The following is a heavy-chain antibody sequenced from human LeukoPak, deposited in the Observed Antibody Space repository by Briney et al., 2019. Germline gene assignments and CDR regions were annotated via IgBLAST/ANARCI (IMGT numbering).Heavy chain of an antibody. CDR1: GGSLSTFY. V-gene: IGHV4-4*07. J-gene: IGHJ2*01. CDR3: ARGGACYSGSGSRYWYFDV. D-gene: IGHD3-10*01. CDR2: VCATGHR. Sequence: SETLSLTCTVAGGSLSTFYWSWVRQPAGKRLEWIGRVCATGHRNQNPSLQSRVTMSMDTSKNQFSLTLRSVTAADTALYYCARGGACYSGSGSRYWYFDVWGPGTLVTISS.